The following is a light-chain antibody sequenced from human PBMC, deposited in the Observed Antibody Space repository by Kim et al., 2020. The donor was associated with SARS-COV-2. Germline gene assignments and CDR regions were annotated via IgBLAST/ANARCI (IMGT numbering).Light chain of an antibody. Sequence: VSPGERATPSCRASQIFSTKLAWYRQKPGQAPRLLIFGASNRATDIPARFSGSGSGTEFTLTISSLQSEDFAVYYCQQYNDWPRTFGQGTKVDIK. CDR2: GAS. CDR1: QIFSTK. V-gene: IGKV3-15*01. J-gene: IGKJ1*01. CDR3: QQYNDWPRT.